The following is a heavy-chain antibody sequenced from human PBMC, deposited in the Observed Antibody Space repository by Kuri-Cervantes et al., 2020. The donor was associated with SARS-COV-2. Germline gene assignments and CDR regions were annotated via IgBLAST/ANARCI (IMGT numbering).Heavy chain of an antibody. CDR1: GFTFSGYS. Sequence: GEYLKISCAASGFTFSGYSMNWIRQAPGKGLEWVASIDSSSYYIYHADSVNGRLTISRDNAKTSLYLQINSLKPEDTAVYYCAREEGGELGEAFDYWGQGALVTVSS. CDR3: AREEGGELGEAFDY. J-gene: IGHJ4*02. D-gene: IGHD7-27*01. V-gene: IGHV3-21*01. CDR2: IDSSSYYI.